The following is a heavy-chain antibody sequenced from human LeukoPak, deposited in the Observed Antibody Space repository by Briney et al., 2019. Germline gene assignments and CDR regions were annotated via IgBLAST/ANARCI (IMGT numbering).Heavy chain of an antibody. CDR2: IYHSGST. J-gene: IGHJ4*02. CDR3: ASLSALGGSYAPSFDY. D-gene: IGHD1-26*01. CDR1: GYSISSGYY. Sequence: PSETLSLTCAVSGYSISSGYYWGWIRPPPGKGLEGIGSIYHSGSTYYNPSLKSRVTISVDTSKNQFSLKLSSVTAADTAVYYCASLSALGGSYAPSFDYWGQGTLVTVSS. V-gene: IGHV4-38-2*01.